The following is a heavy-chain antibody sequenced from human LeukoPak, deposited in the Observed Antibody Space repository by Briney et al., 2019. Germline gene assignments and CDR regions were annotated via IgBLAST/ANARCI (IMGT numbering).Heavy chain of an antibody. CDR2: IYYSGST. V-gene: IGHV4-30-4*01. J-gene: IGHJ5*02. CDR3: ARSFRGYPHRFDP. CDR1: DGSISSGDYY. D-gene: IGHD3-22*01. Sequence: PSETLSLTCTVSDGSISSGDYYWSWIRQPPGKGLVWIGYIYYSGSTYYNPSLKSRVTISVDTSKNQFSLKLSSVTAADTAVYYCARSFRGYPHRFDPWGQGTLVTVSS.